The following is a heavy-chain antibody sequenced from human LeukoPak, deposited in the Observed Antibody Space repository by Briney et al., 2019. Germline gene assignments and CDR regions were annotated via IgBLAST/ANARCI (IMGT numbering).Heavy chain of an antibody. D-gene: IGHD3-16*02. V-gene: IGHV4-59*11. CDR3: ARVSLGDDYVWGSYRPYFDY. CDR1: GGSISSHY. Sequence: SETLSLTCTVSGGSISSHYWSWIRQPPGKGLEWIGYIYYSGSTNYNPSLKSRVTISVDTSKNQFSLKLSSVTAAGTAVYYCARVSLGDDYVWGSYRPYFDYSGQGTLVTVSS. CDR2: IYYSGST. J-gene: IGHJ4*02.